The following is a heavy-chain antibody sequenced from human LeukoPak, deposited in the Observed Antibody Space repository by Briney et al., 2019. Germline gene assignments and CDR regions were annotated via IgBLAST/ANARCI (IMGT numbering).Heavy chain of an antibody. V-gene: IGHV3-21*01. CDR1: GFTFSSYA. CDR3: GRVGGRSKAAKGDAFDI. J-gene: IGHJ3*02. CDR2: ISSGSTYM. Sequence: PGGSLRLSCGASGFTFSSYAMDWVRQAPGKGLEWVSSISSGSTYMYYADSVKGRFTISRDNAQNSMYLRMNSLRAEDTAVYYCGRVGGRSKAAKGDAFDIWGQGTMVTVSS. D-gene: IGHD6-6*01.